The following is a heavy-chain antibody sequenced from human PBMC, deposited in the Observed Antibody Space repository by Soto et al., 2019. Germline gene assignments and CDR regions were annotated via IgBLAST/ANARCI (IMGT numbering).Heavy chain of an antibody. Sequence: QLQVVQSEVEVKRPGASVRISCKASGFTLDNHAMTWVRQAPGKGLEWMGWIGAIVYNDATNDARKFQGRLTRARDTSPNTVYRDLSSLRSDDTAVYYCARGTKGAGGWYFDIWGRGTLVVVSS. CDR1: GFTLDNHA. D-gene: IGHD1-26*01. V-gene: IGHV1-18*01. CDR3: ARGTKGAGGWYFDI. J-gene: IGHJ2*01. CDR2: IGAIVYNDAT.